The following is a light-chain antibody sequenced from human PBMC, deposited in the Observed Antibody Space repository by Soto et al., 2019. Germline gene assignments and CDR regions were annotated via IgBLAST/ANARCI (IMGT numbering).Light chain of an antibody. V-gene: IGLV1-40*01. CDR2: GNS. Sequence: QSVLTQPPSVSGAPGQRVTISCTGSSSNIGAGYDVHWYQQLPGTAPKLLIYGNSNRPSGVPDRFSGSKSGTSASLAITGLQAEDEVDYYCQSYDSSVSGWVFGGGTKLAVL. CDR3: QSYDSSVSGWV. J-gene: IGLJ3*02. CDR1: SSNIGAGYD.